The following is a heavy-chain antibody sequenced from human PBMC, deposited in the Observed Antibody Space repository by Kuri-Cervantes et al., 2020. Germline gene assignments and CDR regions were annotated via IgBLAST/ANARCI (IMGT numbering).Heavy chain of an antibody. J-gene: IGHJ4*02. CDR1: GGSITSYY. Sequence: SETLSLTCTVSGGSITSYYWNWIRQPPGKGLEWIGYIYYNGITNYNPSLKSRVTISIDTSKNQFSLKLSSVTAADTAVYYCARDRAEYSSSWYNYFDYWGQGTLVTVSS. CDR2: IYYNGIT. V-gene: IGHV4-59*13. D-gene: IGHD6-13*01. CDR3: ARDRAEYSSSWYNYFDY.